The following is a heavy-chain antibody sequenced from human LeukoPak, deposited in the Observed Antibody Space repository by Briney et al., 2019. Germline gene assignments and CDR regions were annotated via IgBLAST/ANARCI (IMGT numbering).Heavy chain of an antibody. V-gene: IGHV3-21*01. CDR1: GFTFSSYS. J-gene: IGHJ5*02. CDR3: ARVVHYYGSGSYDHNWFDP. Sequence: GGSLRLSCAASGFTFSSYSMNWVRQAPGKGLGWVSSISSSSSYIYYADSVKGRFTISRDNAKNSLYLQMNSLRAEDTAVYYCARVVHYYGSGSYDHNWFDPWGQGTLVTVSS. D-gene: IGHD3-10*01. CDR2: ISSSSSYI.